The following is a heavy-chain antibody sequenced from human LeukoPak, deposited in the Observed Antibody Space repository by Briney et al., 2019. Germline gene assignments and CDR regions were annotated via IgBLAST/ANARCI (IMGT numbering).Heavy chain of an antibody. D-gene: IGHD4-23*01. Sequence: PGGSLRLSCAASGFTFSSYAMSWVRQAPGKGLEWVSAISGSGGSTYHADSVKSRFTISRDNSKNTLYLQMNSLRAEDTAVYYCAKDLAPSQTTVVSLGVDYWGQGTLVTVSS. CDR3: AKDLAPSQTTVVSLGVDY. CDR2: ISGSGGST. J-gene: IGHJ4*02. CDR1: GFTFSSYA. V-gene: IGHV3-23*01.